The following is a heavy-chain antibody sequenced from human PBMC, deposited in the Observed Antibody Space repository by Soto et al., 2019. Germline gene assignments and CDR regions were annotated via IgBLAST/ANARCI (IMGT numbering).Heavy chain of an antibody. CDR3: ARALDGIDG. CDR2: ISRSGHYT. V-gene: IGHV3-11*05. Sequence: QVQLVESGGGLVKPGGSLRLSCAASGLIFSDYYMSWIRQAPGKGLEWVSYISRSGHYTKNADSVQGRFTISKDKAKNSRYLQRNNVRAEDTAVYYCARALDGIDGWGQGTTVNVSS. CDR1: GLIFSDYY. J-gene: IGHJ6*02.